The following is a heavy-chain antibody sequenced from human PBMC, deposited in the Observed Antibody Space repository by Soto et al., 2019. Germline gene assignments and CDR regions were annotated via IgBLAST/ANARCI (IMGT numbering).Heavy chain of an antibody. CDR3: TTDWGYSYGTHVYYYYGMDV. CDR1: GFTFSNAW. J-gene: IGHJ6*02. Sequence: SGGSLRLSCAASGFTFSNAWMSWVRQAPGKGLEWVGRIKSKTDGGTTDYAAPVKGRFTISRDDSKNTLYLQMNSLKTEDTAVYYCTTDWGYSYGTHVYYYYGMDVWGQGTTVTVSS. D-gene: IGHD5-18*01. V-gene: IGHV3-15*01. CDR2: IKSKTDGGTT.